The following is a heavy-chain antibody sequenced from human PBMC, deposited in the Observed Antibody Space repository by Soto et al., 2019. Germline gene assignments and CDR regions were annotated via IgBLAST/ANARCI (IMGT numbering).Heavy chain of an antibody. V-gene: IGHV4-59*01. J-gene: IGHJ4*02. CDR2: IYYSGST. CDR1: GGSISSYY. Sequence: SETLSLTCTVSGGSISSYYWSWIRQPPGKGLEWIGYIYYSGSTNYNPSLKSRVTISVDTSKNQFSLKLSSVTAADTAVYYCAGAGGSGMYYFDYWGQGTLVTVS. CDR3: AGAGGSGMYYFDY. D-gene: IGHD3-10*01.